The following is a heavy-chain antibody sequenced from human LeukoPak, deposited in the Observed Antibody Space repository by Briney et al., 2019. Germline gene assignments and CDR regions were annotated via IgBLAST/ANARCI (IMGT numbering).Heavy chain of an antibody. CDR1: GVTFTSFG. Sequence: GGSLRLSCVASGVTFTSFGLNWVRQTPGRGLEWVSSFSGTTDAVYYADSVRGRFTISRDNAKNSLYLQMNSLRAEDTAIYYCARGGWSRFWSQGILVTVSS. J-gene: IGHJ4*02. V-gene: IGHV3-21*01. CDR3: ARGGWSRF. CDR2: FSGTTDAV. D-gene: IGHD2-15*01.